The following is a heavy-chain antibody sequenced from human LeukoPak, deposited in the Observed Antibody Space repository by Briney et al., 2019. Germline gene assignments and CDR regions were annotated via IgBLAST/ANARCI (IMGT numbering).Heavy chain of an antibody. J-gene: IGHJ4*02. Sequence: GGSLRLSSAASGFTFSRYWKTWVRQAPGKGLEWVANIKEDGSENSYVESVKGRFTISRDNAKNSLYLQLNSLRAEDTAVYFCARQRYSDYWGQGTLVTVSS. CDR2: IKEDGSEN. CDR3: ARQRYSDY. V-gene: IGHV3-7*01. CDR1: GFTFSRYW. D-gene: IGHD1-1*01.